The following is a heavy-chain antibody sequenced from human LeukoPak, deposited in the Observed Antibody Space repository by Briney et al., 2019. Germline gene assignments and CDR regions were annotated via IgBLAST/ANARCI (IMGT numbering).Heavy chain of an antibody. Sequence: SQTLSLTCTASGGSISSASYHWSWIRQPPGKGLEWIGYIYYSGSTNYNPSLKSRVTISVDTSKNQFSLKLSSVTAADTAVYYCARDGYYGSGSYAFDIWGQGTMVTVSS. CDR3: ARDGYYGSGSYAFDI. CDR2: IYYSGST. D-gene: IGHD3-10*01. CDR1: GGSISSASYH. V-gene: IGHV4-61*01. J-gene: IGHJ3*02.